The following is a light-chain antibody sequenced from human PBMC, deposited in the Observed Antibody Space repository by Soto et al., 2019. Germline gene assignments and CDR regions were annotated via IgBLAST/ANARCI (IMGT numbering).Light chain of an antibody. V-gene: IGLV2-14*01. CDR1: SSDVGGYNY. CDR2: DVS. J-gene: IGLJ1*01. CDR3: SSYTSSYTIHV. Sequence: QSVLTQPASVSGSPGQSITISCTGTSSDVGGYNYVSWYQQHPGKAPKLMIYDVSNRPSGVSNRFSGSKSGNTASLTISGLQAEDDADYYCSSYTSSYTIHVFGTGTKLTVL.